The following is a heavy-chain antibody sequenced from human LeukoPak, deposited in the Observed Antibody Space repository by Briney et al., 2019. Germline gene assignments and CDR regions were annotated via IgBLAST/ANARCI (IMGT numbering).Heavy chain of an antibody. V-gene: IGHV3-21*01. Sequence: GGSLRLSCAASGFTFSSYSMNWVRQAPGKGLEWVSSISSSSSYIYYADSVKGRFTISRDNAKNSLYLQMNSLRAEDTAVYYCASDFRSYNIRWCLDYWGQGTLVTVSS. CDR1: GFTFSSYS. D-gene: IGHD2-8*02. CDR2: ISSSSSYI. J-gene: IGHJ4*02. CDR3: ASDFRSYNIRWCLDY.